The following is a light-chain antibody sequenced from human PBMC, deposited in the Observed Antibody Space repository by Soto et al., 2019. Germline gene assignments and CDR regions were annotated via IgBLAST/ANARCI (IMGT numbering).Light chain of an antibody. Sequence: QSVLTQPASVSGSPGQSITISCTGTSSDVGGYDFVSWYQHHPGKAPRLMIYDVSQRPSGVSDRFSASKSGNTASLTISGLLAEDEADYYCSSYTSISTYVFGTGTKLTVL. CDR3: SSYTSISTYV. CDR2: DVS. V-gene: IGLV2-14*03. J-gene: IGLJ1*01. CDR1: SSDVGGYDF.